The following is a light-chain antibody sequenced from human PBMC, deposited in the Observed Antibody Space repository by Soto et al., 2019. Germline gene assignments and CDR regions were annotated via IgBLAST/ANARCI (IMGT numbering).Light chain of an antibody. CDR3: GAWDDSLSYV. CDR2: NNN. J-gene: IGLJ1*01. V-gene: IGLV1-44*01. CDR1: SSNIGSNT. Sequence: QSVLTQPPSASGTPGQRVTISCSGSSSNIGSNTVNWYQQLPGTDPKLLIYNNNQRPSGVPDRFSGSKSGTSASLAISGLQSEDEAAYYCGAWDDSLSYVFGTGTKLTVL.